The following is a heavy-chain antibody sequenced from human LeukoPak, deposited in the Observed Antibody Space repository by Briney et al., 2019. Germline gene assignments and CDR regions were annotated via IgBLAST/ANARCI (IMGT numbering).Heavy chain of an antibody. Sequence: PSETLSLTCTVSGGSISSGGYYWSWIRQPPGKGLEWIGYIYHSGSTYYNPSLKSRVTISVDRSKNQFSLKLSSVTAADTAVYYCARVPRYYDSSGLDYWGQGTLVTVSS. D-gene: IGHD3-22*01. J-gene: IGHJ4*02. CDR3: ARVPRYYDSSGLDY. CDR1: GGSISSGGYY. V-gene: IGHV4-30-2*01. CDR2: IYHSGST.